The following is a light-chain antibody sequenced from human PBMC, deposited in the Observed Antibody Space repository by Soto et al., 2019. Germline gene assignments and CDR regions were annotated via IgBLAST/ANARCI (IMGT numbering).Light chain of an antibody. CDR1: QSVSSSY. J-gene: IGKJ5*01. CDR3: QQYDSSPFT. Sequence: ELLFTQSPGTLSLSPGERSTLSCRASQSVSSSYLAWYQQKPGQAPRLLIYGSSSRATGIPDRFSGSGSGTDFTLTISRLEPEDFAVYYCQQYDSSPFTFGQGTRLEIK. V-gene: IGKV3-20*01. CDR2: GSS.